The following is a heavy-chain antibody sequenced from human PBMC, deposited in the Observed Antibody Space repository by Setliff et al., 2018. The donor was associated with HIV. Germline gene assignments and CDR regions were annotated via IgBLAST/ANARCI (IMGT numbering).Heavy chain of an antibody. CDR1: GYSISSGYY. V-gene: IGHV4-38-2*01. CDR3: ARSSPRGTLGYATSWYYQPYYSMDV. Sequence: KPSETLSLTCAVSGYSISSGYYWGWIRQPPGKGLEWIGSLYHSGSTYYNPSLKSRVTISVDTSKSQVSLKLNAVTAEDTAVYYCARSSPRGTLGYATSWYYQPYYSMDVWDKGTTVTVSS. CDR2: LYHSGST. D-gene: IGHD2-2*01. J-gene: IGHJ6*03.